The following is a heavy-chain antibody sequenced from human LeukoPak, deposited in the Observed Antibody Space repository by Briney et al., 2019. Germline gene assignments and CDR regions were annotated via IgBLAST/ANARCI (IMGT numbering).Heavy chain of an antibody. CDR3: AKVRPSYTASFYFDY. V-gene: IGHV3-23*01. D-gene: IGHD5-18*01. CDR1: GFTFSRYA. Sequence: GGSLRLSCAASGFTFSRYAMIWVRQAPGQGLEWVSAISGSGDSTYYADSVKGRFTISRDNSKNTLYLQMNSLRGEDTAVYYRAKVRPSYTASFYFDYWGQGTLVTVSS. J-gene: IGHJ4*02. CDR2: ISGSGDST.